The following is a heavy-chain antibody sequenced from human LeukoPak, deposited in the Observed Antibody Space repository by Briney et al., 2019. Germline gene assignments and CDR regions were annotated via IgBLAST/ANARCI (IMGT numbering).Heavy chain of an antibody. D-gene: IGHD2-15*01. J-gene: IGHJ4*02. CDR1: GYTFTSYY. CDR3: ARDRGYCSGGSCYGCDY. CDR2: NNPSGGST. V-gene: IGHV1-46*01. Sequence: ASVKVSCKASGYTFTSYYMHWVRQAPGQGLEWMGINNPSGGSTSYAQKFQGRVTMTRDMSTSTVYMELSSLRSEDTAVYYCARDRGYCSGGSCYGCDYWGQGTLVTVSS.